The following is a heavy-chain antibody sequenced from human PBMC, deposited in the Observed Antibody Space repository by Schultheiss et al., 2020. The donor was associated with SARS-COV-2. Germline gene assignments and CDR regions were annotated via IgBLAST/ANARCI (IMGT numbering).Heavy chain of an antibody. CDR2: IYNSGST. CDR1: GGSISSYY. V-gene: IGHV4-59*01. CDR3: ASLGVVVVAAAYFDY. J-gene: IGHJ4*02. Sequence: SETLSLTCTVSGGSISSYYWSWIRQPPGKGLEWIGYIYNSGSTNYNPSLKSRVTISVDTSKNQFSLKLSSVTAADTAVYYCASLGVVVVAAAYFDYWGQGTLVTVSS. D-gene: IGHD2-15*01.